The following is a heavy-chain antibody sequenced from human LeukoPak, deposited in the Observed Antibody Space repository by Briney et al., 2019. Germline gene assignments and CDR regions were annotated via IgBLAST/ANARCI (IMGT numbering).Heavy chain of an antibody. V-gene: IGHV1-18*04. J-gene: IGHJ3*02. Sequence: ASVTVSCMASGYTFTSYGISWVRQAPGQGLEWMGWISAYNGNTNYAQKLQGRVTMTTDTSTSTAYMELRSLRSDDTAVYYCARDGDSPNVNAFDIWGQGTMVTVSS. CDR2: ISAYNGNT. D-gene: IGHD5-18*01. CDR1: GYTFTSYG. CDR3: ARDGDSPNVNAFDI.